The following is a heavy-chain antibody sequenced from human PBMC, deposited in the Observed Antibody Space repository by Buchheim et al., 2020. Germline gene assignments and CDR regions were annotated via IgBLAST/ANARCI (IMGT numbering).Heavy chain of an antibody. J-gene: IGHJ4*02. CDR2: IYYSGST. D-gene: IGHD2-15*01. Sequence: QVQLQESGPGLVKPSETLSLTCTVSGGSISSYYWSWIRQPPGKGLEWIGYIYYSGSTNYNPSLKCRVTISVDTSKNQFYLKLSSVTASDTAVYYCARSWGSATPFDYWGQGTL. CDR1: GGSISSYY. CDR3: ARSWGSATPFDY. V-gene: IGHV4-59*08.